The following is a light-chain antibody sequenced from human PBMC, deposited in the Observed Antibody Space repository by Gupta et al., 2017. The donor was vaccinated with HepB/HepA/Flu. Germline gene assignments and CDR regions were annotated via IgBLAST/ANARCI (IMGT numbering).Light chain of an antibody. Sequence: ELVLTQSPATLSLSPGERATLTCRASQSVSNYLAWYQQKPGQAPRLLIYDASDRATGIPARLSGRGSGTDFTLTISSLEPEDSAVYYCQQRSNRPPLTFGGGTKLEIK. CDR3: QQRSNRPPLT. CDR1: QSVSNY. CDR2: DAS. V-gene: IGKV3-11*01. J-gene: IGKJ4*01.